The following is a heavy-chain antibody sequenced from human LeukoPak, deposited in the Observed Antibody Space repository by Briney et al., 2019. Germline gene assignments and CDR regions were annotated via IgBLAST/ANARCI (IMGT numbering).Heavy chain of an antibody. Sequence: GSHRLSCAASGFTFSTYWMHWVRQAPGKGLVWVSFINSDGSNTTYADSVKGRFTISGDNAKNMLYLQMNSLRAEDTAVYYCAAMGHCSGGSCDDYGGVDVWGQGTKVTVSS. CDR3: AAMGHCSGGSCDDYGGVDV. CDR2: INSDGSNT. V-gene: IGHV3-74*01. CDR1: GFTFSTYW. J-gene: IGHJ6*02. D-gene: IGHD2-15*01.